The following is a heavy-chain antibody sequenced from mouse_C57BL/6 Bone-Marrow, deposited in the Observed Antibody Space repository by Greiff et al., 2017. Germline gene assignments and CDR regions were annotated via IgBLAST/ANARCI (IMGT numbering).Heavy chain of an antibody. V-gene: IGHV1-76*01. CDR3: ARSVVLRSFAY. Sequence: VQLQQSGAELVRPGASVKLSCKASGYTFTDYYINWVKQRPGQGLEWIARIYPGSGNTYYNEKFKGKATLTAEKSSSTAYMQLSSLTSEDSAVYFCARSVVLRSFAYWGQGTLVTVSA. CDR1: GYTFTDYY. D-gene: IGHD1-1*01. J-gene: IGHJ3*01. CDR2: IYPGSGNT.